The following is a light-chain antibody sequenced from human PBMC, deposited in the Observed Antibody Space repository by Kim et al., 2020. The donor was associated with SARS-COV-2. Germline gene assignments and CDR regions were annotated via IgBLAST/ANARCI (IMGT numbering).Light chain of an antibody. CDR3: QSGDTTENL. J-gene: IGLJ2*01. V-gene: IGLV3-19*01. CDR2: GRN. CDR1: SLRSFY. Sequence: SSELTQDPAVSVALGQTVRITCQGDSLRSFYASWYQQRPGQAPILVIYGRNNRPSGIPDRFSGSSSGNTASMTITGAQAEDEADYYCQSGDTTENLFGGGTQLNVL.